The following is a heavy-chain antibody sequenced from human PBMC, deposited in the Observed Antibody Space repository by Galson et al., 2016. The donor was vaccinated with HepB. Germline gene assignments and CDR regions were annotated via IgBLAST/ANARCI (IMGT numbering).Heavy chain of an antibody. CDR1: GFTFSSYG. V-gene: IGHV3-23*01. Sequence: SLRLSCAASGFTFSSYGMSWVRQAPGKGLEWVSSISATGGSTYYADSLTGRFTISRGNSKDTPFLQMNRLRAEDTAVYYCAKDPYYYGSGASVFDSWGQGTLVTVSS. CDR2: ISATGGST. D-gene: IGHD3-10*01. CDR3: AKDPYYYGSGASVFDS. J-gene: IGHJ4*02.